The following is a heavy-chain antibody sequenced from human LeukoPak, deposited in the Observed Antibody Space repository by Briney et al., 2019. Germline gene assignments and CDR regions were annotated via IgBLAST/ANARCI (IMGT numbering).Heavy chain of an antibody. V-gene: IGHV3-21*01. CDR1: GFTFSSYS. J-gene: IGHJ4*02. D-gene: IGHD2-15*01. CDR2: ISSSSSYI. CDR3: ARHCSGGSCYDY. Sequence: KSGGSLRLSCAASGFTFSSYSMNWVRQAPGKGLEWVSSISSSSSYIYYADSVKGRFTISRDNAKNSLYLQTNSLRAEDTAVYYCARHCSGGSCYDYWGQGTLVTVSS.